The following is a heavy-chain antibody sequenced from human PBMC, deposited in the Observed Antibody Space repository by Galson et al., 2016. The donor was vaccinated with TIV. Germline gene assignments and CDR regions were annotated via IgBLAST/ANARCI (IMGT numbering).Heavy chain of an antibody. D-gene: IGHD5-12*01. V-gene: IGHV3-30*04. CDR1: GFTFNSYA. CDR3: ARDRSSYDFDY. J-gene: IGHJ4*02. CDR2: ISYDGRYT. Sequence: SLRLSCAASGFTFNSYAIYWVRQAPGKGLEWVAGISYDGRYTNDAASVKGRFTISRDKSKNTVYLQMNSPRAEDTGFYYCARDRSSYDFDYWGQGTLVTVSS.